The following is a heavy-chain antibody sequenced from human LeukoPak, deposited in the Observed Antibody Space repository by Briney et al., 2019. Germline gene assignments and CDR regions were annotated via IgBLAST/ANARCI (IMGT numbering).Heavy chain of an antibody. CDR3: ERHGVSSGFRLYYFDY. V-gene: IGHV4-4*09. Sequence: PSETLSLTCTVSGGSITSYYWTWIRQPPGKGLEWIGYIYTSGSTNYNPSLKSRVTISVDTSKNQFSLKLSSVTAADTAVYYCERHGVSSGFRLYYFDYWGQGTLVTVSS. J-gene: IGHJ4*02. CDR1: GGSITSYY. CDR2: IYTSGST. D-gene: IGHD3-22*01.